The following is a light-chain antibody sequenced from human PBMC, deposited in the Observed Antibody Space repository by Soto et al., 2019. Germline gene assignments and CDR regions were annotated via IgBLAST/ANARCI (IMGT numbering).Light chain of an antibody. CDR2: KGT. CDR1: SSDVGAYNS. CDR3: SSYTSDITQV. Sequence: QSALAQPASVSGSPGQSITISCTGTSSDVGAYNSVSWYQQHPHRAPQVIIYKGTQRPSGVSNRFSGSKSGNTASLTISGLQAEDEADYYCSSYTSDITQVFGGGTKLTVL. V-gene: IGLV2-14*02. J-gene: IGLJ2*01.